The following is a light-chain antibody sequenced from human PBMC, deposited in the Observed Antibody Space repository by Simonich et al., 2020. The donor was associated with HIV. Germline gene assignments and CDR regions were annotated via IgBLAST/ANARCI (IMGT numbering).Light chain of an antibody. CDR2: KVS. CDR3: MQGTLWWT. V-gene: IGKV2-30*02. Sequence: DVVMTQSPLSLPVTLGQPASISCRSSQSLVHSDGNTYLNWFQQRPGQSPRRLIYKVSNRDSGVPERFSGSGSDTDFTLKISRVEAEDVGIYYCMQGTLWWTFGQGTKVEIK. J-gene: IGKJ1*01. CDR1: QSLVHSDGNTY.